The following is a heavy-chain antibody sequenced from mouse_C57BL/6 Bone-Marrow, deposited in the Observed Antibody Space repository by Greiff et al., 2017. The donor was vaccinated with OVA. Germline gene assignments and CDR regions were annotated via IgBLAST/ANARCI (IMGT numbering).Heavy chain of an antibody. V-gene: IGHV1-15*01. CDR3: TRVPLFITTVVGDFDY. CDR1: GYTFTDYE. CDR2: IDPETGGT. D-gene: IGHD1-1*01. Sequence: QVQLQQPGAELVRPGSSVTLSCKASGYTFTDYEMHWVKQTPVHGLEWIGAIDPETGGTAYNQKFKGKAILTADKSSSTAYMELRSLTSEDSAVYYCTRVPLFITTVVGDFDYWGQGTTLTVSS. J-gene: IGHJ2*01.